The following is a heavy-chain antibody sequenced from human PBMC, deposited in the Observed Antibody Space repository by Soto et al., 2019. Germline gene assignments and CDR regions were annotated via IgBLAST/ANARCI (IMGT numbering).Heavy chain of an antibody. D-gene: IGHD2-21*02. CDR1: GGSISSSDYY. CDR2: IYYSGPT. Sequence: QVQLQESGPVLVKPSQTLSLTFTVSGGSISSSDYYWSWIRQPPGNVLEWIGYIYYSGPTYYNPSLKGRVTISGDTSKNQFSLKLSSVTAADTAVYYCARDPIYGGNSGWFDPWGQGTLVTVSS. J-gene: IGHJ5*02. CDR3: ARDPIYGGNSGWFDP. V-gene: IGHV4-30-4*01.